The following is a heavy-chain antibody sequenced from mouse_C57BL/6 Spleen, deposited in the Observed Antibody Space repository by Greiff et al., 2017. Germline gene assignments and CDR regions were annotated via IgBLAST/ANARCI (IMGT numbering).Heavy chain of an antibody. Sequence: QVQLQQPGTELVKPGASVKLSCKASGYTFTRYWMHWVKQRPGQGLDWLGNVNPSHGGTTYTEKLKIKATPTVDNSSRTAYMQLSSQTSEDYAVDYCAIYRSSTGYYFDYWGQGTTLTVSS. V-gene: IGHV1-53*01. D-gene: IGHD1-1*01. J-gene: IGHJ2*01. CDR3: AIYRSSTGYYFDY. CDR1: GYTFTRYW. CDR2: VNPSHGGT.